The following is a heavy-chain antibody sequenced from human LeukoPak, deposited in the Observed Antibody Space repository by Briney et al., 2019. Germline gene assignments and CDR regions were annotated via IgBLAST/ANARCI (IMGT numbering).Heavy chain of an antibody. CDR3: ARDRGSYFRGAGDAFDI. V-gene: IGHV4-39*07. CDR2: IYYSGST. CDR1: GGSISSSSYY. D-gene: IGHD1-26*01. J-gene: IGHJ3*02. Sequence: PSETLSLTCTVSGGSISSSSYYWGWIRQPPGKGLEWIGSIYYSGSTYYNPSLKSRVTISVDTSKNQFSLKLSSVTAADTAVYYCARDRGSYFRGAGDAFDIWGQGTMVTVSS.